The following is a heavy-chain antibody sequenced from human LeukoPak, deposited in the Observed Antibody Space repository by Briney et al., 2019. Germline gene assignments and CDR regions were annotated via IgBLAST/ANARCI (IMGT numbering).Heavy chain of an antibody. J-gene: IGHJ4*02. CDR1: GFTFSSYG. Sequence: PGGSLRLSCAASGFTFSSYGMHWVRQAPGKGLEWVAVISYDGSNKYYADSVKGRFTISRDNSKNTLYLQMNSLRAEDTAVYYCAKDWEGGYSYGYFDYWGQGTLVTVSS. D-gene: IGHD5-18*01. V-gene: IGHV3-30*18. CDR3: AKDWEGGYSYGYFDY. CDR2: ISYDGSNK.